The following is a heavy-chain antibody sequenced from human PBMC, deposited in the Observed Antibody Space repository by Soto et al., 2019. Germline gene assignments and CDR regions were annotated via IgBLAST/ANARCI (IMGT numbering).Heavy chain of an antibody. Sequence: EVQLLESGGGLVQPGGSLRLSCAASGFTFSSYAMSWVRQAPGKGLEWVSAISGSGGSTYYADSVKGRFTISRDNSKNTLYLQMNSRRAEDTAVYYCAKVRHYYDYIWGSYRYSPSGAFDIWGQGTMVTVSS. CDR3: AKVRHYYDYIWGSYRYSPSGAFDI. D-gene: IGHD3-16*02. CDR1: GFTFSSYA. CDR2: ISGSGGST. J-gene: IGHJ3*02. V-gene: IGHV3-23*01.